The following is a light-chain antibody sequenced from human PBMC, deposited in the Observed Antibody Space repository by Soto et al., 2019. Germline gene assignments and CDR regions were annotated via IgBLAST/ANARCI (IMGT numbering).Light chain of an antibody. CDR1: QSVSRNY. CDR2: DAS. J-gene: IGKJ1*01. V-gene: IGKV3-11*01. Sequence: EIVLTQSPGTLSLSPGERATLSCRASQSVSRNYLVWYQQKPGQAPRLLIYDASNRATGIPARFSGSGSGTDFTLTISSLEPEDFAVYYCQQRSNWPPAFGQGTKVDIK. CDR3: QQRSNWPPA.